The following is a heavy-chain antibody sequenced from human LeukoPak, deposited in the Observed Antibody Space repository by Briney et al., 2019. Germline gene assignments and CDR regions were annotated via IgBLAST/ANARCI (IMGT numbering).Heavy chain of an antibody. D-gene: IGHD5-24*01. V-gene: IGHV3-21*04. CDR3: ARVVMATIYYYYYYMDV. CDR1: GFTFSSYS. CDR2: ISSSSSYI. J-gene: IGHJ6*03. Sequence: GGSLRLSCAASGFTFSSYSMNWVRQAPGKGLEWVSSISSSSSYIYYADSVKGRFTISRDNAKNSLYLQMNSLRAEDTAVYYCARVVMATIYYYYYYMDVWGKGTTVTISS.